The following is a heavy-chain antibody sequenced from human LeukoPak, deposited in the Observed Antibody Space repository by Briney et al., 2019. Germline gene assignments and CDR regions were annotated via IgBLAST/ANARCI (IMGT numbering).Heavy chain of an antibody. CDR2: IKQDGSEK. CDR1: GFTFSSYW. CDR3: AREDGSGWAFDY. J-gene: IGHJ4*02. V-gene: IGHV3-7*01. Sequence: GGSLRLSCASSGFTFSSYWMSWVRQAPGKGLKWVANIKQDGSEKYYVDSVKGRFTISRDNAKNSLYLQMNSLRAEDTAVYYCAREDGSGWAFDYWGQGTLVTLSS. D-gene: IGHD6-19*01.